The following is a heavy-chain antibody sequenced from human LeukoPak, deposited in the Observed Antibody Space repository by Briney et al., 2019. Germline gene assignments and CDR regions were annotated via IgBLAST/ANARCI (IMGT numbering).Heavy chain of an antibody. V-gene: IGHV3-48*02. Sequence: GGSLRLSCAASGFTFSTYSMNWVRQPPGKGLEWTSYISSSSRTIYYADSVKGRFTVSKADAQNSVYLQMNSLRDEDTAVYYCARDGPYGDYANSWGQGTLVTVSS. CDR2: ISSSSRTI. CDR3: ARDGPYGDYANS. CDR1: GFTFSTYS. J-gene: IGHJ5*02. D-gene: IGHD4-17*01.